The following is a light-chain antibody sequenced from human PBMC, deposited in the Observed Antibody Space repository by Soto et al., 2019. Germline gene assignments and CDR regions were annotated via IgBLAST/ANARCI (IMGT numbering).Light chain of an antibody. CDR3: QQTTTFPLT. V-gene: IGKV1-12*01. Sequence: DIQMTQSPSSVSASVGDRVTITCRASQGITSWLAWYQQKPGKAPKLLIYRASNLQSGVPSRFSGSGSGTDFTLTISGLQPADFATAYCQQTTTFPLTFGGGTQVEIK. CDR2: RAS. J-gene: IGKJ4*01. CDR1: QGITSW.